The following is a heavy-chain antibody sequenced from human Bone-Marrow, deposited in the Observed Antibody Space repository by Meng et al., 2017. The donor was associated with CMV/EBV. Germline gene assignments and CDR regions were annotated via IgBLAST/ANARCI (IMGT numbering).Heavy chain of an antibody. CDR3: ARKGDSSSWPPYNWFDP. CDR1: GFTFSSYS. J-gene: IGHJ5*02. V-gene: IGHV3-48*04. CDR2: ISSSSSTI. D-gene: IGHD6-13*01. Sequence: GESLKISCAASGFTFSSYSMNWVRQAPGKGLEWVSYISSSSSTIYYADSVKGRFTISRDNAKNSLYLQMNSLRAEDTAVYYCARKGDSSSWPPYNWFDPWGQGTRVTVSS.